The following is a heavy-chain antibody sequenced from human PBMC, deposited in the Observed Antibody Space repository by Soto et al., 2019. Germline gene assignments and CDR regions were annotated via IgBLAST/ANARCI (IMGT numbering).Heavy chain of an antibody. V-gene: IGHV4-34*01. CDR3: ARVSMVRGITYYYYYYGMDV. J-gene: IGHJ6*02. D-gene: IGHD3-10*01. CDR1: GGSFSGYY. CDR2: INHSGST. Sequence: SETLSLTCAVYGGSFSGYYWSWIRQPPGKGLEWIGEINHSGSTNYNPSLKSRVTISVDTSKSQFSLRLSSVTAADTAVYYCARVSMVRGITYYYYYYGMDVWGRGTTVTVSS.